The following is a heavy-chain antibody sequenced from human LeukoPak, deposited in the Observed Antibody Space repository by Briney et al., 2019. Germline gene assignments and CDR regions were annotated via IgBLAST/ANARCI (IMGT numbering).Heavy chain of an antibody. V-gene: IGHV3-72*01. CDR2: TRNKANSYTT. CDR1: GFTFSDHY. J-gene: IGHJ4*02. Sequence: PGGSLRLSCAASGFTFSDHYMDWVRQAPGKGLEWVGRTRNKANSYTTEYAASVKGRFTISRDDSKNSLYLQMNSLRAEDTALYYCARDLFGGNWNTEGFNYWGQGTLVTVSS. CDR3: ARDLFGGNWNTEGFNY. D-gene: IGHD1/OR15-1a*01.